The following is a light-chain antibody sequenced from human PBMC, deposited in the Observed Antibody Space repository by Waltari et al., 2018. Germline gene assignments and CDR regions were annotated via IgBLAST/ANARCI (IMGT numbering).Light chain of an antibody. V-gene: IGKV1-39*01. CDR1: QSISSY. CDR2: AAS. J-gene: IGKJ1*01. CDR3: QQSYNIPRT. Sequence: DIQMTQSPSSLSASVGDSVTITCRASQSISSYLNWYQQKQGSAPKLLIFAASTLHSGVPSRFSGGGSGTDFTLTISSLQPEDSATYYCQQSYNIPRTFGQGTKVEI.